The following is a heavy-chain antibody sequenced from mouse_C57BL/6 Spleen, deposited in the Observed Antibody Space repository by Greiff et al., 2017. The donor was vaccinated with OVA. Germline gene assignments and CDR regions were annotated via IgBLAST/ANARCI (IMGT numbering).Heavy chain of an antibody. CDR2: IYPGDGDT. CDR1: GYAFSSSW. D-gene: IGHD1-1*01. Sequence: VQVVESGPELVKPGASVKISCKASGYAFSSSWMNWVKQRPGKGLEWIGRIYPGDGDTNYNGKFKGKATLTADKSSSTAYMQLSSLTSEDSAVYFCARRDYYGSSLDYWGQGTTLTVSS. J-gene: IGHJ2*01. V-gene: IGHV1-82*01. CDR3: ARRDYYGSSLDY.